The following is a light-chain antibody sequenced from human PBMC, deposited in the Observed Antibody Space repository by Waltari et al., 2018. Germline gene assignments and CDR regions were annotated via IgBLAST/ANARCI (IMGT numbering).Light chain of an antibody. CDR2: KDT. Sequence: SYELTQPPSVSVSPGQTARITCSGDALPKQDAFWYQQKPGQAPVLRIDKDTQRPSGIPERFSGSSSGTTVTMTISGVQAEDEADYYCLSADSSGTSKVFGGGTKLTVL. J-gene: IGLJ3*02. CDR1: ALPKQD. CDR3: LSADSSGTSKV. V-gene: IGLV3-25*03.